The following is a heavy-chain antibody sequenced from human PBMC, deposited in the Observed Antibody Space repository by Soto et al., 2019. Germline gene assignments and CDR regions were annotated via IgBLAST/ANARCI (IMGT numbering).Heavy chain of an antibody. D-gene: IGHD6-13*01. CDR1: GFTFSSYG. CDR2: ISYDGSNK. J-gene: IGHJ4*02. V-gene: IGHV3-30*18. CDR3: AKTTYEYSSSWYDY. Sequence: GGSLRLSCAASGFTFSSYGMHWVRQAPGKGLEWVAVISYDGSNKYYADSVKGRFTISRDNSKNTLYLQMNSLRAEDTAVYYCAKTTYEYSSSWYDYWGQGTLVTVSS.